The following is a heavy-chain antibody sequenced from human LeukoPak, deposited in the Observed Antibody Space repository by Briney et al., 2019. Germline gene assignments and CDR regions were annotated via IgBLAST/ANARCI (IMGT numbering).Heavy chain of an antibody. V-gene: IGHV4-59*12. Sequence: PSETLSLTCTVSGGSISSYYWSWIRQPPGKGLEWIGYIYYSGSTNYNPSLKSRVTISVDTSKNQFSLKLSSVTAADTAVYYCARCWTTFSSSWYGGMYYFDYWGQGTLVTVSS. D-gene: IGHD6-13*01. CDR1: GGSISSYY. J-gene: IGHJ4*02. CDR2: IYYSGST. CDR3: ARCWTTFSSSWYGGMYYFDY.